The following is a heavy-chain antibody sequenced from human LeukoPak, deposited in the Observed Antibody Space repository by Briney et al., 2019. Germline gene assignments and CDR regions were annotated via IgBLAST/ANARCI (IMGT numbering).Heavy chain of an antibody. J-gene: IGHJ4*02. D-gene: IGHD6-6*01. CDR1: GFTFSSYA. V-gene: IGHV3-23*01. CDR2: ISHSGGDT. Sequence: GGSLRLSCAASGFTFSSYAMTWVRQAPGQGKDWVSTISHSGGDTYYADSVKGRFTLSRDNSKNTLYLQMNSLRAEDTALYYCAKDLSLYTSSASTFDSWGQGTLVTVSS. CDR3: AKDLSLYTSSASTFDS.